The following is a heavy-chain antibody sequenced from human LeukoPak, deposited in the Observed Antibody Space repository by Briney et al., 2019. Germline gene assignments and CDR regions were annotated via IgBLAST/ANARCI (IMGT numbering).Heavy chain of an antibody. CDR1: GGSISSSSYY. J-gene: IGHJ6*02. CDR3: ARGSRVTASTYYGMDV. V-gene: IGHV4-39*07. Sequence: SETLSLTCTVSGGSISSSSYYWGWIRQPPGKGLEWIGSMYHSGSTYYNPSLKSRVTISVDTSKNQFSLKLSSVTAADTAVYYCARGSRVTASTYYGMDVWGQGTTVTVSS. D-gene: IGHD2-21*02. CDR2: MYHSGST.